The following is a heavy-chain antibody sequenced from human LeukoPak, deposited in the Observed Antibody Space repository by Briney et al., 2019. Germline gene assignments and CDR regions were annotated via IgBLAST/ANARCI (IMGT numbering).Heavy chain of an antibody. V-gene: IGHV4-59*02. CDR1: GDSVSSYY. Sequence: SETLSLTCTVSGDSVSSYYWTWIRQPPGKGLEWIGYIYYSGSTNYNPSLKSRVTISIDTSKNQFSLKLSSVTAADTAVYYCARDTAGEGLDVWGKGTTVTVSS. D-gene: IGHD3-16*01. CDR2: IYYSGST. CDR3: ARDTAGEGLDV. J-gene: IGHJ6*04.